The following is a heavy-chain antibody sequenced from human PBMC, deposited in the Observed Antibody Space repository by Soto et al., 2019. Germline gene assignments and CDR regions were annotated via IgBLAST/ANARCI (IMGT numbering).Heavy chain of an antibody. CDR2: ISGSGGST. CDR1: GFTFSSYA. Sequence: EVQLLESGGGLVQPGGSLRLSCAASGFTFSSYAMSWVRQAPGKGLEWVSAISGSGGSTYYADSVKGRFTISRDNSKNMLYLQMNSLRAEETAVYYCAKRKATLVRYYGMDVWGQGTTVTVSS. J-gene: IGHJ6*02. CDR3: AKRKATLVRYYGMDV. D-gene: IGHD2-15*01. V-gene: IGHV3-23*01.